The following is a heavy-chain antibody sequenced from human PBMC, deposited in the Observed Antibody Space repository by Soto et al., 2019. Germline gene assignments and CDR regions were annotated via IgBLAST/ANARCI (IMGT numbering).Heavy chain of an antibody. CDR2: ISGSGGST. Sequence: PGGSLRLSCAASGFTFSSYAMSWVRQAPGKGLEWVSAISGSGGSTYYADSVKGRFTISRDNSKNTLYLQMNSLRAEDTAVYYCAKDVRLWFGESSLDYWGQGTLVTVSS. CDR3: AKDVRLWFGESSLDY. J-gene: IGHJ4*02. D-gene: IGHD3-10*01. CDR1: GFTFSSYA. V-gene: IGHV3-23*01.